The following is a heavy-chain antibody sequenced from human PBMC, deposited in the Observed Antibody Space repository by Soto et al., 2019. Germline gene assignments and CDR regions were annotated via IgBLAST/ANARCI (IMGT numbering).Heavy chain of an antibody. J-gene: IGHJ6*02. D-gene: IGHD3-3*01. CDR2: IRSKVYGGTT. CDR3: TRDAIFGVVIQGPNYYGMDV. Sequence: PGGSLRLSCIASGFTFGDYAMSWVRQAPGKGLEWVGFIRSKVYGGTTEYAASVRGRFTTSRDDSKSIAYLQMNSLKTEDTAVYYCTRDAIFGVVIQGPNYYGMDVWGQGTTVTVSS. CDR1: GFTFGDYA. V-gene: IGHV3-49*04.